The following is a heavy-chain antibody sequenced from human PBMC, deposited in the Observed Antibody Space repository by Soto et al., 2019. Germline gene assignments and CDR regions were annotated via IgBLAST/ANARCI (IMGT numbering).Heavy chain of an antibody. CDR1: GFTFSNAW. CDR3: TGYCSGGSCYGKDPGYFDL. J-gene: IGHJ2*01. D-gene: IGHD2-15*01. V-gene: IGHV3-15*01. CDR2: IKSKTDVGTT. Sequence: EVQLVESGGGLVKPGGSLRLSCTASGFTFSNAWMSCVRQAPGKGLEWVGRIKSKTDVGTTDYAAPVKSRFTISRDDSKTTLYLQMNSLKTEDTAVYYCTGYCSGGSCYGKDPGYFDLWGRGTLVTVSS.